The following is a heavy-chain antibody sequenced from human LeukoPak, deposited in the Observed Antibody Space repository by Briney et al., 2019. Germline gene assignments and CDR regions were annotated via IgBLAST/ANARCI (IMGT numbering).Heavy chain of an antibody. CDR3: ATRDYYYDSSGYPRGGY. Sequence: GGSLRLSCAASGFTFSSYAMSWVRQAPGKGLEWVSAISGSGGSTYYADSVKGRFTISRDNSKNTLYLQMNSLRAEDTAVCYCATRDYYYDSSGYPRGGYWGQGTLVTVSS. J-gene: IGHJ4*02. D-gene: IGHD3-22*01. CDR2: ISGSGGST. CDR1: GFTFSSYA. V-gene: IGHV3-23*01.